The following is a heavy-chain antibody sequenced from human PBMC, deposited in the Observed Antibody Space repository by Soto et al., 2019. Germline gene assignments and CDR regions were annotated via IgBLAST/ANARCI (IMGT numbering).Heavy chain of an antibody. J-gene: IGHJ4*02. Sequence: QVQLVESGGGVVQPGRSLRLSCAASGFTFSSYAMHWVRQAPGKGLEWVAVISYDGSNKYYADSVKGRFTISRDNSKNTPYLQMNSLRAEDTAVYYCARDLEMATITDLAYWGQGTLVTVSS. D-gene: IGHD5-12*01. V-gene: IGHV3-30-3*01. CDR3: ARDLEMATITDLAY. CDR2: ISYDGSNK. CDR1: GFTFSSYA.